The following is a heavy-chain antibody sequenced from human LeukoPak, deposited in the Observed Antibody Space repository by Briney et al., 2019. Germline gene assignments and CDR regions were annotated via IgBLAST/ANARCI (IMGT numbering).Heavy chain of an antibody. CDR2: IYYSGST. CDR1: GGSISSSSYY. CDR3: VSAYYYDSSGYFPPAFDI. J-gene: IGHJ3*02. V-gene: IGHV4-39*07. D-gene: IGHD3-22*01. Sequence: SETLSLTCTVSGGSISSSSYYWGWIRQPPGKGLEWIGSIYYSGSTYYNPSLKSRVTISVDTSKNQFSLKLSSVTAADTAVYYCVSAYYYDSSGYFPPAFDIWGQGTMVTVSS.